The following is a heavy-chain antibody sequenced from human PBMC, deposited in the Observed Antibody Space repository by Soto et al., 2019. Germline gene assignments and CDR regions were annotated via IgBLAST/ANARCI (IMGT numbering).Heavy chain of an antibody. CDR3: AKDRWAAVVVLTPHFDN. CDR1: GFTFNNYA. Sequence: EVHLLESGGGLVQPGGSLRLSCAASGFTFNNYAMSWVRQAPGKGPEWVSLITGSGAATYYADSVKGRFTISRDNSRNTLHLEMTSLRAEDTALYYCAKDRWAAVVVLTPHFDNWGQGTLVTVSS. V-gene: IGHV3-23*01. D-gene: IGHD3-22*01. CDR2: ITGSGAAT. J-gene: IGHJ4*02.